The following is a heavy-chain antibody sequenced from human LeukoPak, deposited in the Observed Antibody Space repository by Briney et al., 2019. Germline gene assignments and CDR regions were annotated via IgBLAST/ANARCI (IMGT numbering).Heavy chain of an antibody. CDR3: ARDTYYYGSGSYHNNNWFDP. J-gene: IGHJ5*02. V-gene: IGHV4-31*03. CDR1: GGSISSGGYY. D-gene: IGHD3-10*01. CDR2: IYYSGST. Sequence: SQTLSLTCTVSGGSISSGGYYWSWIRQHPGKGLEWIGYIYYSGSTYYNPSLKSRVTISVDTSKNQFSLKLSSVTAADTAVYYCARDTYYYGSGSYHNNNWFDPWGQGTLVTVSS.